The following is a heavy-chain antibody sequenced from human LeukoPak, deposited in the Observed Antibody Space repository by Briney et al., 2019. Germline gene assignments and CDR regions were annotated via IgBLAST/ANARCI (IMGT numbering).Heavy chain of an antibody. CDR2: IGAYNGNT. J-gene: IGHJ4*01. CDR3: ARYGIGFGSGYYTDACFDY. V-gene: IGHV1-18*01. CDR1: GYAFTSSG. Sequence: ASVKLSCNATGYAFTSSGNGWVRLRPGQGIERMGGIGAYNGNTNYAKKLQGRVTMSTDTSTSTAYMELRSLRSDDTAVDYCARYGIGFGSGYYTDACFDYWGQGTLVTVSS. D-gene: IGHD3-3*01.